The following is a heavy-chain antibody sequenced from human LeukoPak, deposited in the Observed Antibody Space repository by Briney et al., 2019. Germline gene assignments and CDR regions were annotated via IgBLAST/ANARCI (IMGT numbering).Heavy chain of an antibody. CDR3: ARGYLFPESYYYGSGSYYNVN. D-gene: IGHD3-10*01. CDR2: IIPILGIA. V-gene: IGHV1-69*04. Sequence: SVKVSCKASGGTFSSYAISWVRQAPGQGLGWMGRIIPILGIANYAQKFQGRVTITADKSTSTAYMELSSLSSEDTAVYYCARGYLFPESYYYGSGSYYNVNWGQGTLVTVSS. CDR1: GGTFSSYA. J-gene: IGHJ4*02.